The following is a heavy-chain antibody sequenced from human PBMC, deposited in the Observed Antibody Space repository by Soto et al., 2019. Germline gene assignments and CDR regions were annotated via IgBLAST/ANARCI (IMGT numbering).Heavy chain of an antibody. CDR1: GYTFTSYY. D-gene: IGHD3-3*01. J-gene: IGHJ3*02. CDR3: AREESRITIFGVVLYDAFDI. Sequence: ASVKLSCKASGYTFTSYYMHWVRQAPGQGLEWMGIINPSGGSTSYAQKFQGRVTMTRDTSTSTVYMELSSLRSEDTAVYYCAREESRITIFGVVLYDAFDIWGQGTMVTVSS. V-gene: IGHV1-46*03. CDR2: INPSGGST.